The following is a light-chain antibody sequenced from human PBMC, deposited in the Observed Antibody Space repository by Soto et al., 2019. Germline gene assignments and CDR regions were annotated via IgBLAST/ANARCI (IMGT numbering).Light chain of an antibody. Sequence: DIQMTQSPSTLSASVGDRVTITCRASQSIGTWVAWYQQKPGEAPKFLIYDVSTLDSGVPSRFSGSGSGTESTLTISGLRPDDFATYYCQQYSSFSWTFGQGTKVDIK. J-gene: IGKJ1*01. CDR2: DVS. CDR1: QSIGTW. CDR3: QQYSSFSWT. V-gene: IGKV1-5*01.